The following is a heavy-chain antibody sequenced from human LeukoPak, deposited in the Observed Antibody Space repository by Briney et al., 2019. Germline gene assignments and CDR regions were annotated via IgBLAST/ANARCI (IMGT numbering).Heavy chain of an antibody. CDR3: ARARVGEVFDY. D-gene: IGHD4-17*01. Sequence: GASVKVSCKASGYTFTGYYTHWVRQAPGQGLEWMGWINPNSGGTNYAQKFQGRVTMTRDTSISTAYMELSRLKSDDTAVYYCARARVGEVFDYWGQGTLGTVSS. CDR2: INPNSGGT. V-gene: IGHV1-2*02. J-gene: IGHJ4*02. CDR1: GYTFTGYY.